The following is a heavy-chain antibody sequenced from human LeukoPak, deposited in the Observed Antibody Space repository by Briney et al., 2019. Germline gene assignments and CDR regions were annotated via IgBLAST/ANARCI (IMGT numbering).Heavy chain of an antibody. Sequence: SETLSLTCTVSGGSISSYYWSWIRQPPGKGLEWLGYIYYSGSTNYHPPLKSRVTISVDTSKNQFSLKLSSVTAADTAVYYCASSPTFAGLYYFDYWGQGTLVTVSS. CDR2: IYYSGST. V-gene: IGHV4-59*01. D-gene: IGHD6-13*01. CDR1: GGSISSYY. CDR3: ASSPTFAGLYYFDY. J-gene: IGHJ4*02.